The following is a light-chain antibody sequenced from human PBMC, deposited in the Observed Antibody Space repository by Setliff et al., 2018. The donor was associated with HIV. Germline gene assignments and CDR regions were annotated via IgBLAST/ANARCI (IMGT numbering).Light chain of an antibody. Sequence: QSVLTQPASVSGSPGQSITISCTGTSSDVGGYNYVSWYQQHPGKAPKLMIYDASKRPSGVSNRFSGSKSGNTASLTISGLQAEDVADYYCSSYTSSSTYVFGSGTKVTVL. V-gene: IGLV2-14*01. CDR3: SSYTSSSTYV. CDR1: SSDVGGYNY. CDR2: DAS. J-gene: IGLJ1*01.